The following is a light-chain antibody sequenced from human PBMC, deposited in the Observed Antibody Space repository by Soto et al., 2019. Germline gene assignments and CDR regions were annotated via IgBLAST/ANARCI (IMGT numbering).Light chain of an antibody. CDR1: QSVSSSY. CDR3: QQYGSAPLLT. V-gene: IGKV3-20*01. Sequence: EIVLTQSPGTLSLSPGERATLSCRASQSVSSSYLAWYQQKPGQAPRLLIYGASSRATGIPDRFSGSGAGTDFTLTISGLEPEDFAVYYCQQYGSAPLLTFGGGTKVEIQ. J-gene: IGKJ4*01. CDR2: GAS.